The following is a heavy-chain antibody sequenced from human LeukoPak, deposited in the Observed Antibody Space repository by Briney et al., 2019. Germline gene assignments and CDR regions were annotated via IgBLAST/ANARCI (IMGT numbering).Heavy chain of an antibody. Sequence: GGSLRLSCAASGFTFSNYAMSWVRQAPGKALEWVSAITSGGGTTYYAGSVKGRFTISRDNSKNTLYLQMNSLRAEDTAVYYCAGDPPRAAWVFDYWGQGTLVSVSS. V-gene: IGHV3-23*01. CDR2: ITSGGGTT. CDR1: GFTFSNYA. J-gene: IGHJ4*02. CDR3: AGDPPRAAWVFDY. D-gene: IGHD6-25*01.